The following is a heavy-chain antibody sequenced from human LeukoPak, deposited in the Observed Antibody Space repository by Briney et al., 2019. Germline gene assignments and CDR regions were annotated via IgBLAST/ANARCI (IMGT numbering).Heavy chain of an antibody. V-gene: IGHV3-7*01. CDR1: GFTFSSYW. CDR3: ARDLIYYGSGSYEDY. CDR2: IKQDGSEK. J-gene: IGHJ4*02. Sequence: PGGSLRLSCAASGFTFSSYWMSWVRQAPGKGLEGVANIKQDGSEKYYVDSVKGRFTISRDNAKNSLYLQMNSLRAEDTAVYYCARDLIYYGSGSYEDYWGQGTLVTVSS. D-gene: IGHD3-10*01.